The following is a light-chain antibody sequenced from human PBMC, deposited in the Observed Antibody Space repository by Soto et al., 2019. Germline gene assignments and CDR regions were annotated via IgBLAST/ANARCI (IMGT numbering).Light chain of an antibody. CDR3: QRYGRSPFT. V-gene: IGKV3-20*01. CDR1: QSVYLNA. Sequence: EIVLTPSPGTRSLSPGERATLSCRASQSVYLNALAWYQQKPGQNPRLLIYGASTRATDIPDRCSGSGSRTDFALTISRLEPEVFAMYYCQRYGRSPFTFGPGTKVDIK. J-gene: IGKJ3*01. CDR2: GAS.